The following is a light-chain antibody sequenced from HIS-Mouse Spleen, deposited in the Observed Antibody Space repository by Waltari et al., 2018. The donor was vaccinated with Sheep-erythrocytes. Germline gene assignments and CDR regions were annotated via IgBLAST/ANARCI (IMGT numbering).Light chain of an antibody. V-gene: IGLV2-11*01. CDR3: CSYAGSYNHV. J-gene: IGLJ1*01. CDR2: DVS. CDR1: SSDVGGYNY. Sequence: QSALTQPRSVSGSPGQSVTISCTGTSSDVGGYNYVSWYQQHPRKAPKLMIYDVSKRPSGVPDRCSGSKSGNTASLTISGLQAEDEADYYCCSYAGSYNHVFATGTKVTVL.